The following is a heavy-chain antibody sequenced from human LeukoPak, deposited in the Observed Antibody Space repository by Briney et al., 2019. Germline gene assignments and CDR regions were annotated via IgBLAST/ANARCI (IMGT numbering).Heavy chain of an antibody. V-gene: IGHV4-38-2*01. D-gene: IGHD3-22*01. CDR3: ATSAQNSTGYYYSFDP. CDR2: IYYSGST. Sequence: PSETLPLTCAVSAYSVSSGFYWGWIRQPPGKGLEWIGNIYYSGSTYYNPSLKSRLTISVDTSKNQLSLKLSSVTAADTAVYYCATSAQNSTGYYYSFDPWGQGTLVTVSS. J-gene: IGHJ5*02. CDR1: AYSVSSGFY.